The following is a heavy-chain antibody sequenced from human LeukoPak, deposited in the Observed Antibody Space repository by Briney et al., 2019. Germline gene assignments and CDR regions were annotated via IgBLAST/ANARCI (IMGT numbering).Heavy chain of an antibody. J-gene: IGHJ4*02. CDR1: GGSITSSHHY. Sequence: KPSETLSLTCAVSGGSITSSHHYWGWIRQPPGKGLEWIGSIYSSGSTYYNPSLRTRVTTSVDTSKNQFSLKLTSVTAADTAVYYCARVIRTTGYYSNPKSGSFDFWGQGTLVTVSS. D-gene: IGHD3-9*01. CDR3: ARVIRTTGYYSNPKSGSFDF. V-gene: IGHV4-39*01. CDR2: IYSSGST.